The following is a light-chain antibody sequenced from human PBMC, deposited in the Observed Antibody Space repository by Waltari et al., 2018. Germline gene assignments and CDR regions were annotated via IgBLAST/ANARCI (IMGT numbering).Light chain of an antibody. CDR1: QSVRST. CDR2: GTS. Sequence: IVMTQSPATLSLSPGESATLPCRASQSVRSTFAWFQQNPGQPPRLLIYGTSTRATGIPDRFTGSGSGTEFSLTISSLQPEDFATYYCQQYDYWPWTFGQGTRVETK. J-gene: IGKJ1*01. CDR3: QQYDYWPWT. V-gene: IGKV3D-15*01.